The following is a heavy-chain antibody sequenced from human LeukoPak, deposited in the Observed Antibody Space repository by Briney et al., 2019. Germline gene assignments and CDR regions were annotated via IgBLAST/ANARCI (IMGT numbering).Heavy chain of an antibody. Sequence: GGSLGLSCAASGFTFDDYAMHWVRQAPGKGLEWASLISGDGGSTYYADSVKGRFTISRDNSKSSLYLQMNSLRTEDTALYYCACIAARDAFDIWGQGTMVTVSS. J-gene: IGHJ3*02. CDR1: GFTFDDYA. CDR3: ACIAARDAFDI. V-gene: IGHV3-43*02. D-gene: IGHD6-6*01. CDR2: ISGDGGST.